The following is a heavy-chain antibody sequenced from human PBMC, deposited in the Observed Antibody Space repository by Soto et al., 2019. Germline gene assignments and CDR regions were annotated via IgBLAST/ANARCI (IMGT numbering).Heavy chain of an antibody. CDR1: GFTVSSNY. CDR3: AKDGGSGGPFDY. CDR2: ISGSGGST. Sequence: GGSLRLSCAASGFTVSSNYMSWVRQAPGKGLEWVSAISGSGGSTYYADSVKGRFTISRDNSKNTLYLQMNSLRAEDTAVYYCAKDGGSGGPFDYWGQGTLVTVSS. D-gene: IGHD3-10*01. J-gene: IGHJ4*02. V-gene: IGHV3-23*01.